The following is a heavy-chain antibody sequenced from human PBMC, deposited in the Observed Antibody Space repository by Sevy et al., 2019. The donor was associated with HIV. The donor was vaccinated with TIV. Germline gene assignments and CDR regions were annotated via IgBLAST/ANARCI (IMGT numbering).Heavy chain of an antibody. CDR3: ARQHGSCRSGNCYFDS. CDR2: VSNSGVDT. V-gene: IGHV3-23*01. J-gene: IGHJ4*02. D-gene: IGHD3-3*01. CDR1: GFTFSTYA. Sequence: GGSLRLSCAASGFTFSTYAMSWVRQAPGKGLDWVSAVSNSGVDTYYAESVKGRFTISRDNSKNTLYLQMNSLRAEDTAVYYCARQHGSCRSGNCYFDSWGQGTLVTVSS.